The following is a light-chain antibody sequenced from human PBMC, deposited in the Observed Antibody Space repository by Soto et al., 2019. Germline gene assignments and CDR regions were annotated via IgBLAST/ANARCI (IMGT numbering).Light chain of an antibody. CDR2: DAS. V-gene: IGKV1-33*01. Sequence: DIQMTQSPSSLSASVGDRVTITCQASQDISNYLNWYQQKPGKAPKPLIYDASNLETGVPSRFSGSGSGTDFTFTISSLQPEDIATYYCQQYDTLPLTFGGGTKVDIK. J-gene: IGKJ4*01. CDR1: QDISNY. CDR3: QQYDTLPLT.